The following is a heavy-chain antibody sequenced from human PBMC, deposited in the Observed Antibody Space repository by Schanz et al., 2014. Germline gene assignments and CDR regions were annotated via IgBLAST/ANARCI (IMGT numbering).Heavy chain of an antibody. V-gene: IGHV3-48*01. CDR1: GFTFSAYA. CDR2: VSRSTPDI. J-gene: IGHJ3*02. CDR3: AKGRFGELSAFDI. D-gene: IGHD3-10*01. Sequence: EVQLLESGGGLVQPGGSLRLSCAASGFTFSAYAMTWVRQIPGKGLEWVSYVSRSTPDIYYADSVKGRFTMSRDNAKNSVFLQMNSLRAEDTAVYYCAKGRFGELSAFDIWGQGTMVTVSS.